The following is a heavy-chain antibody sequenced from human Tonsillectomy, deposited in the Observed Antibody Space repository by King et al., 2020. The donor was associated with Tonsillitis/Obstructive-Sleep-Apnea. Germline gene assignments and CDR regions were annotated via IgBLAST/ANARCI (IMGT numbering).Heavy chain of an antibody. Sequence: VQLVESGGGLIKPGGSLRLSCAASGFTINNNYRSWVRQAPGKGLEWVSVIYSDGSTYYADSVKGRFTISRDNSKNTLYLQMNSLRAEDTAVYYCAKDPGDSLGTDYECYSGQGTLGTVSS. CDR2: IYSDGST. D-gene: IGHD3-16*01. CDR1: GFTINNNY. V-gene: IGHV3-53*01. CDR3: AKDPGDSLGTDYECY. J-gene: IGHJ4*02.